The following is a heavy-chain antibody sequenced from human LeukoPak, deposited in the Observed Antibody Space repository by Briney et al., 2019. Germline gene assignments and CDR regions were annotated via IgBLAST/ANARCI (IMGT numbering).Heavy chain of an antibody. J-gene: IGHJ4*02. CDR2: ISGSGGST. CDR3: AKDRPGYYYDSSGYYPDFDY. V-gene: IGHV3-23*01. D-gene: IGHD3-22*01. Sequence: GGSLRHSCAASGFTFSSYAMSWVRQAPGKGLEWVSAISGSGGSTYYADSVKGRFTISRDNSKNTLYLQMNSLRAEDTAVYYCAKDRPGYYYDSSGYYPDFDYWGQGTLVTVSS. CDR1: GFTFSSYA.